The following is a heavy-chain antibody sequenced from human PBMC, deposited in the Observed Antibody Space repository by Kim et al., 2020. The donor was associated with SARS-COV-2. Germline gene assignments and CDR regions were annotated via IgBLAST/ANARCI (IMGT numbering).Heavy chain of an antibody. Sequence: GGSLRLSCAASGFTFSSYAMSWVRQAPGKGLEWVSAISGSGGSTYYADSVKGRFTISRDNSKNTLYLQMNSLRAEDTAVYYCAKPQKVVVTYHDAFDIWGQGTMVTVSS. D-gene: IGHD3-22*01. CDR3: AKPQKVVVTYHDAFDI. V-gene: IGHV3-23*01. CDR2: ISGSGGST. J-gene: IGHJ3*02. CDR1: GFTFSSYA.